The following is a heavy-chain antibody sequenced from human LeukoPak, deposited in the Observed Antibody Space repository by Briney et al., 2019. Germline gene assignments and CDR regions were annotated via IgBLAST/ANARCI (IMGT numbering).Heavy chain of an antibody. J-gene: IGHJ4*02. CDR1: GFTFSSYS. CDR2: ISSSSSYI. Sequence: GGSLRLSCAASGFTFSSYSMNWVRQAPGKGLEWVSSISSSSSYIYYADSVKGRFTISRGNAKNSLYLQMNSLRAEDTAVYYCARMQLVRGIAFDYWGQGTLVTVSS. CDR3: ARMQLVRGIAFDY. V-gene: IGHV3-21*01. D-gene: IGHD6-6*01.